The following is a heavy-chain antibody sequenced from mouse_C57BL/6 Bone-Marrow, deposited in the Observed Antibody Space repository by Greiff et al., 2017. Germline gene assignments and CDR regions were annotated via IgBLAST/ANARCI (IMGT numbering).Heavy chain of an antibody. D-gene: IGHD1-1*01. J-gene: IGHJ1*03. V-gene: IGHV1-7*01. CDR1: GYTFTSYW. Sequence: QVQLKESGAELAKPGASVKLSCKASGYTFTSYWMHWVKQRLGQGLEWIGYINPSSGYTKYNQKFKDKATLTADKSSSTAYMQLSSLTYEDSAVYYCARFITTVVSHWYFDVWGTGTTVTVSS. CDR3: ARFITTVVSHWYFDV. CDR2: INPSSGYT.